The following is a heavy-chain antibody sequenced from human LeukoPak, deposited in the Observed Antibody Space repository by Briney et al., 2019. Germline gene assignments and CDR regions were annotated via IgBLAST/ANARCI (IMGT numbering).Heavy chain of an antibody. CDR2: MYSGGNT. CDR3: ARGIGSTVFFDH. V-gene: IGHV3-53*01. Sequence: GGSLRLSCAASAFTFRTYWMSWVRQAPGKGLEWVSVMYSGGNTYYADSVKGRFTISRDKSKNTLYLQMNSLRAEDTAVYYCARGIGSTVFFDHWGQGTLVTVSS. CDR1: AFTFRTYW. D-gene: IGHD4-11*01. J-gene: IGHJ4*02.